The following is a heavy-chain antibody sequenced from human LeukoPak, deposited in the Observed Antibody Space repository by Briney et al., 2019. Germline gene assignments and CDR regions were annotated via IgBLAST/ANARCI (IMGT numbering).Heavy chain of an antibody. J-gene: IGHJ3*02. CDR3: ARGGSTSWRGDAFDI. CDR1: GGSISSGGYS. V-gene: IGHV4-30-2*01. CDR2: IYHSGST. D-gene: IGHD2-2*01. Sequence: SETLSLTCAVSGGSISSGGYSWSWIRQPLGKGLEWIGYIYHSGSTYYNPSLKSRVTISVDRSKNQFSLKLSSVTAADTAVYYCARGGSTSWRGDAFDIWGQGTMVTVSS.